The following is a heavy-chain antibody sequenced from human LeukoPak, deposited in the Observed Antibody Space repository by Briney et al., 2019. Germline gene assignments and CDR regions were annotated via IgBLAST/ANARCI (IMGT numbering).Heavy chain of an antibody. J-gene: IGHJ4*02. CDR2: IIPILGIA. CDR1: GGTFSSYA. CDR3: ARGAAVAPFDY. V-gene: IGHV1-69*04. D-gene: IGHD6-19*01. Sequence: ASVKVSCKASGGTFSSYAISWVRQAPGQGLDWMGRIIPILGIANYAQKFQGRVTITADKSTSTAYMELSSLRSEDTAVYYCARGAAVAPFDYWGQGTLVTVSS.